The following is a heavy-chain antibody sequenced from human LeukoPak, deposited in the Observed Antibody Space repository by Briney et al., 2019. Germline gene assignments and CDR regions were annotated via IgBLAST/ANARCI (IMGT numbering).Heavy chain of an antibody. D-gene: IGHD1-26*01. CDR3: AKGVIVIATGVY. J-gene: IGHJ4*02. CDR1: GFTFSSYG. V-gene: IGHV3-30*18. CDR2: ISYDGSNK. Sequence: GRSLRLSCAASGFTFSSYGMHWVRQAPGKGLEWVAVISYDGSNKYYADSVKGRFTISRDNSKNTLYLQMNSLRAEDTAVYYCAKGVIVIATGVYWGQGTLVTVSS.